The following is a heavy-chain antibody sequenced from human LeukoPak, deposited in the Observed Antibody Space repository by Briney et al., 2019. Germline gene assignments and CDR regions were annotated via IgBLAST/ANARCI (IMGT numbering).Heavy chain of an antibody. Sequence: PGGSLRLSCAASGFTFSSYEMNWVRQAPGKGLEWVSYISSSGSTIYYADSVKGRFTISRDNAKNSLYLQMNSLRAEDTAVYYCARGDYYYDSSGYPGDYWGQGTLVTVFS. CDR2: ISSSGSTI. CDR1: GFTFSSYE. CDR3: ARGDYYYDSSGYPGDY. V-gene: IGHV3-48*03. D-gene: IGHD3-22*01. J-gene: IGHJ4*02.